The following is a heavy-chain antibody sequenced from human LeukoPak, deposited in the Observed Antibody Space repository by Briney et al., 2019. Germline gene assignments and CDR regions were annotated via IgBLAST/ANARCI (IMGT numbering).Heavy chain of an antibody. V-gene: IGHV1-69*06. CDR2: IIPIFGTA. Sequence: GSSVRVSCKASGRTFSSYAISWVRQAPGQGLEWMGGIIPIFGTANYAQKFQGRVTITADKSTSTAYMELSSLRSEDTAVYYCASPVVPAAPVYYYYGMDVWGKGTTVTVSS. CDR3: ASPVVPAAPVYYYYGMDV. J-gene: IGHJ6*04. D-gene: IGHD2-2*01. CDR1: GRTFSSYA.